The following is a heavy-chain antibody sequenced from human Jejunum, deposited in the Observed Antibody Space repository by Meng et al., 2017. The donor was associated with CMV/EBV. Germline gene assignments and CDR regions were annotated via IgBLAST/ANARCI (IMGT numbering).Heavy chain of an antibody. D-gene: IGHD3-3*01. J-gene: IGHJ4*02. CDR1: GGSIGSGDYY. CDR2: IHDTGST. Sequence: QVLPQESGQRLVKPSQTLSLTCSVSGGSIGSGDYYWSWIRQPPGKGLEWIGYIHDTGSTSHNPSLKSRVDISLGTSKNQFSLTLNSVTAEDTAVYFCARGSIFVSFDSWGQGTLVTVSS. V-gene: IGHV4-30-4*08. CDR3: ARGSIFVSFDS.